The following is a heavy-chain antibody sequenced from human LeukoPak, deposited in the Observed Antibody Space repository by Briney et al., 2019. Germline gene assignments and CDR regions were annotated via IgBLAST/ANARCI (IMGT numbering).Heavy chain of an antibody. V-gene: IGHV1-2*02. CDR2: TNPNSGGT. Sequence: ASVKVSCKASGYTFTGYYMHWVRQAPGQGLEWMGWTNPNSGGTNYAQKFQGRVTMTRDTSISTAYMELSRLRSDGTAVYYCARDRGELSRANWFDPSGQGTLVTVFS. D-gene: IGHD1-7*01. CDR1: GYTFTGYY. CDR3: ARDRGELSRANWFDP. J-gene: IGHJ5*02.